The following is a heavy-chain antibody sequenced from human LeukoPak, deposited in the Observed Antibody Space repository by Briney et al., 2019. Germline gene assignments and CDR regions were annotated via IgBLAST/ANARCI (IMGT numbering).Heavy chain of an antibody. CDR3: ARGVYCGGDCFSFDY. J-gene: IGHJ4*02. CDR2: INHSGST. CDR1: GGSFSGYY. Sequence: SETLSLTCAVYGGSFSGYYWSWIRQPPGKGLEWIGEINHSGSTNYNPSLKSRVTISVGTSKNQFSLKLSSVTAADTAVYYCARGVYCGGDCFSFDYWGQGTLVTVSS. V-gene: IGHV4-34*01. D-gene: IGHD2-21*02.